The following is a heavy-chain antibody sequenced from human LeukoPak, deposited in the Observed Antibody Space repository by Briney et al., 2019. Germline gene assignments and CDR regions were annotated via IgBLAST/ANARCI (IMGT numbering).Heavy chain of an antibody. J-gene: IGHJ4*02. CDR1: GFTFSSYA. Sequence: GGSLRLSCAASGFTFSSYAMSWVRQAPGKGLEWVSAIGSRGGSTYYADSVKGRFTISRDNAKNSLYLQMNSLRAEDTAVYYCASLSTAMVTFDYWGQGTLVTVSS. CDR2: IGSRGGST. V-gene: IGHV3-23*01. D-gene: IGHD5-18*01. CDR3: ASLSTAMVTFDY.